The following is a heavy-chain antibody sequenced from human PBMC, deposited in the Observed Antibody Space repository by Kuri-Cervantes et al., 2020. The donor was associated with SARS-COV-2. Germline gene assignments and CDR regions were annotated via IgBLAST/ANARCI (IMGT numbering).Heavy chain of an antibody. CDR1: GFTFSSYA. D-gene: IGHD3-22*01. Sequence: GESLKISCAASGFTFSSYAMHWVRQAPGKGLEWVAVISYDGSNKYYADSVKGRFTISRDNSKNTLYLQMNSLRAEDTAVYYCARDAPRVIVVDPSYYFDYWGQGNRVTGAS. CDR2: ISYDGSNK. CDR3: ARDAPRVIVVDPSYYFDY. J-gene: IGHJ4*02. V-gene: IGHV3-30*07.